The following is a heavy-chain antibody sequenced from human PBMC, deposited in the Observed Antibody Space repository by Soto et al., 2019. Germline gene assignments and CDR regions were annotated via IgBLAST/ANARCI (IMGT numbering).Heavy chain of an antibody. Sequence: AETLSLTCTVSGCSISSYYWSWIRQPPGKGLEWIGYIYYSGSTNYNPSLKSRVTISVDTSKNQFYVKLSSVTAADTAVYYCARQPLPGIAVAGPYYMDVWGKGTTVTVSS. V-gene: IGHV4-59*08. CDR3: ARQPLPGIAVAGPYYMDV. CDR1: GCSISSYY. CDR2: IYYSGST. D-gene: IGHD6-19*01. J-gene: IGHJ6*03.